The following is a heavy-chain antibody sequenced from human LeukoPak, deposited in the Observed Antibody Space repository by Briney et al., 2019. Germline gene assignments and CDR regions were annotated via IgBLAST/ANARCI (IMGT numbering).Heavy chain of an antibody. V-gene: IGHV4-59*01. Sequence: SETLSLTCTVSGGSISSYYWSWIRQPPGKGQEWIGYIYYSGSTNYNPSLKSRVTISVDTSKNQFSLKLSSVTAADTAVYYCARQNGGGWFDPWGQGTLVTVSS. D-gene: IGHD1-1*01. CDR2: IYYSGST. CDR3: ARQNGGGWFDP. J-gene: IGHJ5*02. CDR1: GGSISSYY.